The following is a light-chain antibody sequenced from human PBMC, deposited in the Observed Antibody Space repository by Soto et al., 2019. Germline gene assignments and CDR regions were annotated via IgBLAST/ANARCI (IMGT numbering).Light chain of an antibody. CDR2: AAS. Sequence: DIQMTQSPSTLSASIGDRVTITCRASQRINKWLAWHQQKPGKAPKLLIYAASTLQAGVPSRFSGSGSGTDFTLTISSLQPEDVAAYYCQKYNSAPLTFGGGTKVDIK. CDR3: QKYNSAPLT. J-gene: IGKJ4*01. V-gene: IGKV1-27*01. CDR1: QRINKW.